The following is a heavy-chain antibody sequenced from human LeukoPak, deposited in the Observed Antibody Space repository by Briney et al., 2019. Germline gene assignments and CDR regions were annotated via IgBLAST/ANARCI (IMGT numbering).Heavy chain of an antibody. CDR1: GFTFSDYY. V-gene: IGHV3-11*01. D-gene: IGHD2-2*01. CDR3: ARSIPAGNRR. CDR2: ISSSGSTI. Sequence: GGPLKLSCAASGFTFSDYYMSWIRQAPGKGLEWVSYISSSGSTIDYADSVKGRFTISRDNAKNSLHLQMNSLRAEDTAVYYCARSIPAGNRRWGQGTLVTVSS. J-gene: IGHJ4*02.